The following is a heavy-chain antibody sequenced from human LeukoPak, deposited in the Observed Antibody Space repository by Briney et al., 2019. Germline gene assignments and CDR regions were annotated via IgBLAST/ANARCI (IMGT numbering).Heavy chain of an antibody. CDR3: ATGGIAAAGTGNWFDP. CDR2: VDPADGET. Sequence: ASVKVSCKVSGYTFTDYYMHWVQQAPGKGLEWMGLVDPADGETIYAEKFQGRVTITADTSTDTAYMELSSLRSEDTAVYYCATGGIAAAGTGNWFDPWGRGTLVTVPS. J-gene: IGHJ5*02. CDR1: GYTFTDYY. V-gene: IGHV1-69-2*01. D-gene: IGHD6-13*01.